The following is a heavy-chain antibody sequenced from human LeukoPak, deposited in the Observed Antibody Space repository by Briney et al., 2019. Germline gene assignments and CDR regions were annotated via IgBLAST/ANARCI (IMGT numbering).Heavy chain of an antibody. Sequence: PSETLSLTCVVSGGSLHRSFWTWVRQPSGKGLEWIGRIYSSGTTDYSPSLKSRLTISIDTSKNQFSLRLASVTAADTAVYYCGRRPAVDGPLAHWGQGILVAVSS. J-gene: IGHJ4*02. D-gene: IGHD3/OR15-3a*01. CDR1: GGSLHRSF. V-gene: IGHV4-4*07. CDR3: GRRPAVDGPLAH. CDR2: IYSSGTT.